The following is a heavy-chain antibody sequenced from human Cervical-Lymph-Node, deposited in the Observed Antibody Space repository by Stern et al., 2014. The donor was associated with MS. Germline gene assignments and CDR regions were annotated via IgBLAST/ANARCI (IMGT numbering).Heavy chain of an antibody. CDR1: GFTFSSYS. J-gene: IGHJ6*02. CDR2: ISSSSRYI. CDR3: ARDYYYDSSGYYYYYYGMDV. Sequence: EVHLVESGGGLVKPGGSLRLSCAASGFTFSSYSMNWVLQAPGKGLEWGSSISSSSRYIYYADSVKGRFTISRDNAKNSLYLKMNSLRAEDTAVYYCARDYYYDSSGYYYYYYGMDVWGQGTTVTVSS. V-gene: IGHV3-21*01. D-gene: IGHD3-22*01.